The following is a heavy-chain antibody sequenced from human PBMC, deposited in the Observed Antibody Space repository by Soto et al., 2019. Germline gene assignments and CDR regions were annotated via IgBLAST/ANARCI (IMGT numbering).Heavy chain of an antibody. Sequence: GSLRLSCAASGFTFSNYRMNWVRQAPGKGLEWVSSISSGSTYIYYADSLKGRFTISRDNAKNSLYLQMNSLRAEDTAVYYCHYYYDSSGYSTVDYWGQGTLVTVSS. CDR2: ISSGSTYI. V-gene: IGHV3-21*04. D-gene: IGHD3-22*01. J-gene: IGHJ4*02. CDR1: GFTFSNYR. CDR3: HYYYDSSGYSTVDY.